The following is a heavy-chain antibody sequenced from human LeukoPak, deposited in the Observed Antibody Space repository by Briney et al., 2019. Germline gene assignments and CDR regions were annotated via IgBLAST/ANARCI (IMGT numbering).Heavy chain of an antibody. CDR3: ARTGYTVTTYWGMNYYYMDV. J-gene: IGHJ6*03. V-gene: IGHV1-8*01. CDR1: GYTFTSCD. Sequence: ASVKVSCKASGYTFTSCDINWVRQATGQGLEWMGWMNPNGGNTGYAQKFQGRVTMTRNTSISTAYMELSSLRSEDTAVYYCARTGYTVTTYWGMNYYYMDVWGKGTTVTVSS. CDR2: MNPNGGNT. D-gene: IGHD4-17*01.